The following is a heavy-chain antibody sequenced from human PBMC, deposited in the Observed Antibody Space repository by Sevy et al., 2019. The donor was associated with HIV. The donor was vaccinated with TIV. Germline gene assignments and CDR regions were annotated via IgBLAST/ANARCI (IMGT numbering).Heavy chain of an antibody. D-gene: IGHD1-26*01. CDR1: GFTFSSYS. V-gene: IGHV3-21*01. CDR2: ISSSSSYI. CDR3: ARLGFLGRYNWFDP. J-gene: IGHJ5*02. Sequence: GSLRLSCAASGFTFSSYSMNWVRQAPGKGLEWVSSISSSSSYIYYADSVKGRFTISRDNAKNSLYLQMNSLRAEDTAVYYCARLGFLGRYNWFDPWGQGTLVTVSS.